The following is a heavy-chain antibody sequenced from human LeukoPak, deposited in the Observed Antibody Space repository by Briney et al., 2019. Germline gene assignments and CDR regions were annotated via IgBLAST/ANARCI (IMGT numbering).Heavy chain of an antibody. Sequence: GGSLRLSCAASGFTFSSYAMGWVRQAPGKGLEWVSAISGSGGSTYYADSVKGRFAISRDNSKNTLYLQMNSLRAEDTAVYYCAMTYRLSPHFDYWGQGTLVTVSS. J-gene: IGHJ4*02. CDR3: AMTYRLSPHFDY. D-gene: IGHD2-2*02. V-gene: IGHV3-23*01. CDR1: GFTFSSYA. CDR2: ISGSGGST.